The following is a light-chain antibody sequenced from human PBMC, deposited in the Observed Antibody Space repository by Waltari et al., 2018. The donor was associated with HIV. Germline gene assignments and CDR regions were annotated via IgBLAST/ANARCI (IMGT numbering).Light chain of an antibody. V-gene: IGKV3-15*01. CDR3: QQYNEWPLT. CDR2: GAS. J-gene: IGKJ4*01. Sequence: EVVMTQSPATLYVSPGERATLSCRASQSVSTILAWYQQKPGQAPRLLIYGASTRATGIPARFSGSGSGTEFTLTISSLQSEDFADYHCQQYNEWPLTFGGGTKVEIK. CDR1: QSVSTI.